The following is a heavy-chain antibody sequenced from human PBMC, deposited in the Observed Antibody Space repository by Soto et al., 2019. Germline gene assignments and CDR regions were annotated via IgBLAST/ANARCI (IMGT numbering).Heavy chain of an antibody. V-gene: IGHV4-59*01. D-gene: IGHD3-22*01. CDR2: IYYSGST. CDR3: ARGDYYDSSGYLSYYYYYYGMDV. Sequence: SETLSLTCTVSCGSIISYYWSWIRQPPGKGLEWIGYIYYSGSTNYNPSLKSRVTISVDTSKNQFSLKLSSVTAADTAVYYCARGDYYDSSGYLSYYYYYYGMDVWGQGTTVTVSS. CDR1: CGSIISYY. J-gene: IGHJ6*02.